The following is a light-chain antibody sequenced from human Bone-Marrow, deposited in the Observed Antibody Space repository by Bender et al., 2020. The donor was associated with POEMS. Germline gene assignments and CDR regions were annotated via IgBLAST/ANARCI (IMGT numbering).Light chain of an antibody. CDR2: EGF. Sequence: QSALTQPASVSESPGQSISISCTGTNNDVGTYNLVSWYRQHPGEAPRLIIYEGFKRPSGISNRFSGSKFGNTASLTISGLQAEDEADYFCSSYTSRTTLVFGTGTKVTVL. CDR1: NNDVGTYNL. J-gene: IGLJ1*01. CDR3: SSYTSRTTLV. V-gene: IGLV2-14*02.